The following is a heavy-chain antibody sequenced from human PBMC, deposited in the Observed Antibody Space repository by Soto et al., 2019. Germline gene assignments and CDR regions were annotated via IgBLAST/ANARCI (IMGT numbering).Heavy chain of an antibody. CDR1: GFTFSSYG. CDR3: AKDQAVYYHDGMDV. V-gene: IGHV3-30*18. J-gene: IGHJ6*02. Sequence: QVQLVESGGGVVQPGRSLRLSCAASGFTFSSYGMHWVRQAPGKGLEWVAVISYDGSNKYYADTMKSRFTITRDNSKNTLYLQMNSLRGEDTAVYYCAKDQAVYYHDGMDVWGHGSTVTVCS. CDR2: ISYDGSNK.